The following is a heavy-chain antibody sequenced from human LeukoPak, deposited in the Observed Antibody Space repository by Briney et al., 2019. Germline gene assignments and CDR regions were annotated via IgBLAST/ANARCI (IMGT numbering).Heavy chain of an antibody. Sequence: SVKVSCRASGGTFSSYAISWVRQAPGQGLEWMGRIIPILGIANYAQKFQGRVTITADKSTSTAYMELSSLRSEDTAVYYCASLGYCSSTSCIDYWGQGTLVTVSS. CDR2: IIPILGIA. J-gene: IGHJ4*02. CDR3: ASLGYCSSTSCIDY. V-gene: IGHV1-69*04. CDR1: GGTFSSYA. D-gene: IGHD2-2*01.